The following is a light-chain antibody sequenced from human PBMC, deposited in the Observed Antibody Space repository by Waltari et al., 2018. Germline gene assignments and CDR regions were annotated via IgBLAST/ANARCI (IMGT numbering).Light chain of an antibody. V-gene: IGKV3-20*01. J-gene: IGKJ4*01. CDR2: GTS. CDR3: QQYDGEVVT. Sequence: EIVLTQSPGTLSLSPGERATLSCRASQSVTSISLPWYQHKRCQAPRLLIYGTSSRATGITDRFSVSGSGTDFTLTISRLEPEEFAVYYCQQYDGEVVTFGGGTKVEI. CDR1: QSVTSIS.